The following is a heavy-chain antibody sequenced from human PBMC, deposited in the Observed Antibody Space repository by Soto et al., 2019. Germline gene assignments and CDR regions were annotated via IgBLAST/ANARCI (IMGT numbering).Heavy chain of an antibody. CDR1: GFTFTSAW. CDR2: IVSRSDGGAI. J-gene: IGHJ3*01. V-gene: IGHV3-15*07. CDR3: TTATKLNAGGQVSGAFDV. Sequence: EVQLVESGGGFVKPGGSLRLSCAASGFTFTSAWMNWVRQAPGQGLAWVARIVSRSDGGAIDYAAPVRGRFTISRDDSKNTLYLQMNSLKVENTGIYFCTTATKLNAGGQVSGAFDVWGQGTMVTASS. D-gene: IGHD6-25*01.